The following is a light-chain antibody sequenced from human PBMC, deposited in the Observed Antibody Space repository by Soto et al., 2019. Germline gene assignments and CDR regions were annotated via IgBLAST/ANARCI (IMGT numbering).Light chain of an antibody. CDR2: ATS. CDR3: QQYNSFPRT. V-gene: IGKV1-16*01. CDR1: QEITRY. Sequence: DIQMTQSPSSLSASVGARVTITCRARQEITRYVAWFQQKPGKAPKPLIYATSRLDSGVPSRFSGSGSGTDFALTISGLQPEDFATYYCQQYNSFPRTFGQGTKLEMK. J-gene: IGKJ2*01.